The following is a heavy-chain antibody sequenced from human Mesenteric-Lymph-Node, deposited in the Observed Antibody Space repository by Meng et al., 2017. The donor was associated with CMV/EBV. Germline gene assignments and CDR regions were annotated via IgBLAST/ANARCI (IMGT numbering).Heavy chain of an antibody. Sequence: GESLKISCTASGFTLSSYSMIWVRQAPGKGLEWVSSISSSSSYISYADSVKGRFTISKDNARNSLYLQMNSLRAEDTAVYYCAREGRREDIVVVPTAIWGQGTLVTVSS. D-gene: IGHD2-2*01. V-gene: IGHV3-21*01. CDR3: AREGRREDIVVVPTAI. CDR2: ISSSSSYI. CDR1: GFTLSSYS. J-gene: IGHJ4*02.